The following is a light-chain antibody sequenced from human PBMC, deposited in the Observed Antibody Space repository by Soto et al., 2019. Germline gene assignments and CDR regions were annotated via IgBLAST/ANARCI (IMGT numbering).Light chain of an antibody. Sequence: DIVMTQSPVTLSVSPGERATLSCKTSQSVSTSLAWYQQKPGQAPRLLVHGASTRAAGIPDTFSGSGSGTDFTLTISSLQSEDFAIYDCQQYDSWPLTFGGGTKVEIK. CDR3: QQYDSWPLT. V-gene: IGKV3-15*01. CDR2: GAS. J-gene: IGKJ4*01. CDR1: QSVSTS.